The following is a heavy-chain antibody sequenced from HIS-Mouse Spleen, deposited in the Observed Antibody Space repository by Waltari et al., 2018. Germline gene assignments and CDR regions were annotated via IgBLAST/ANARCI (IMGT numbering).Heavy chain of an antibody. J-gene: IGHJ4*02. V-gene: IGHV3-43D*03. D-gene: IGHD3-10*01. CDR2: ISWDGGST. Sequence: VQLVESGGGVVQPGGSLRLSCAASGFTFDDYAMHWVRQAPGKGLGLVSLISWDGGSTYYADSVKGRFTISRDNSKNSLYLQMNSLRAEDTALYYCAKDRDGSGSYSDYWGQGTLVTVSS. CDR1: GFTFDDYA. CDR3: AKDRDGSGSYSDY.